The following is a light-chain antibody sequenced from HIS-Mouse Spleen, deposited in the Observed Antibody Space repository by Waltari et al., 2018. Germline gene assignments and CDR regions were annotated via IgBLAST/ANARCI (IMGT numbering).Light chain of an antibody. V-gene: IGLV4-69*01. CDR3: QTWGTGIHVV. J-gene: IGLJ2*01. CDR2: LNSDGSH. Sequence: QLVLTQSPSASASLGASVKLTCTLSSGHSSYAIAWHQQQPEKGPRYLMKLNSDGSHSKGDGLPDRFSGSSSGAERYLTISSLQSEDEAYYYCQTWGTGIHVVFGGGTKLTVL. CDR1: SGHSSYA.